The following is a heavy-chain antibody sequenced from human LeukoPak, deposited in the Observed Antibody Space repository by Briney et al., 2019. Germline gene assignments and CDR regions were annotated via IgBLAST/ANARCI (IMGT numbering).Heavy chain of an antibody. CDR1: GGSFSGYY. Sequence: PSETLSLTCAVYGGSFSGYYWSWLRQPPGKGLEWIGEINHSGSTNYNPSLKSRVTISVDTSKNQFSLKLSSVTAADTAVYYCARGLVGAAGSRSDYWGQGTLVTVSS. CDR2: INHSGST. J-gene: IGHJ4*02. V-gene: IGHV4-34*01. D-gene: IGHD6-13*01. CDR3: ARGLVGAAGSRSDY.